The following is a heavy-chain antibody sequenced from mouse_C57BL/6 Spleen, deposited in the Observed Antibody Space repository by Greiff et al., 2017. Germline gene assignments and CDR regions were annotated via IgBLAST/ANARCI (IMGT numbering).Heavy chain of an antibody. CDR1: GYTFTSYW. CDR2: IDPSDSET. Sequence: QVQLQQPGAELVRPGSSVKLSCKASGYTFTSYWMHWVKQRPIQGLEWIGNIDPSDSETHYNQKFKDKATLTVDKSSSTAYMQLSSLTSEDSAGYYCARSSVRYFDYWGQGTTLTVSS. J-gene: IGHJ2*01. CDR3: ARSSVRYFDY. V-gene: IGHV1-52*01. D-gene: IGHD1-1*01.